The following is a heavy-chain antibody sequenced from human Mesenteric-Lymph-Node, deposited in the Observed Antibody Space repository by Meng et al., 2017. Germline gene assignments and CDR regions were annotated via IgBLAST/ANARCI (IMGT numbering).Heavy chain of an antibody. Sequence: SPSLTGAVYGGSFSGYYWSWIRQPPGKGLEWIGEINHSGSTNYNPSLKSRVTISVDTSKNQFSLKLSSVTAADTAVYYCARFVPKLWFGVGNWFDPWGQGTLVTVSS. CDR1: GGSFSGYY. J-gene: IGHJ5*02. CDR3: ARFVPKLWFGVGNWFDP. V-gene: IGHV4-34*01. D-gene: IGHD3-10*01. CDR2: INHSGST.